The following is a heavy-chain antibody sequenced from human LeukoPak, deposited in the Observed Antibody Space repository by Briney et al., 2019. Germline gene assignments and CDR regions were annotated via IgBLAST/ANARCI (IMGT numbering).Heavy chain of an antibody. V-gene: IGHV4-39*01. D-gene: IGHD1-26*01. CDR3: ASLRERSYYARGFDY. Sequence: SETLSLTCTVSGGSIGSSSYYWGWIRQPPGKGVAWIGSIYYSGSTYYNPSLKSRVTISVDTSKNQFSLKLSSVTAADTAVYYCASLRERSYYARGFDYWGQGTLVTVSS. CDR2: IYYSGST. J-gene: IGHJ4*02. CDR1: GGSIGSSSYY.